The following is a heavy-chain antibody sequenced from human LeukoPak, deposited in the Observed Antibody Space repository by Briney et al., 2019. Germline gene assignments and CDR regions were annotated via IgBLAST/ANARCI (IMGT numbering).Heavy chain of an antibody. CDR1: GFPFRTYT. J-gene: IGHJ5*01. CDR3: AREGGRGYSGYDWFAL. Sequence: PGGSLRLSCAASGFPFRTYTINWVRQAPGKGLEWVSSISSNGAYMYYADSLRGRFTISRDNAKNSLYLEMNSLRDEDTAVYYCAREGGRGYSGYDWFALWGPGTVVTVSS. CDR2: ISSNGAYM. D-gene: IGHD5-12*01. V-gene: IGHV3-21*01.